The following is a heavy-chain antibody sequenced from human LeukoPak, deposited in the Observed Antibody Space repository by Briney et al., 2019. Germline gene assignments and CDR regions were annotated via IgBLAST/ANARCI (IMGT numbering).Heavy chain of an antibody. V-gene: IGHV4-61*08. D-gene: IGHD6-13*01. Sequence: PSETLSLTCTVSGGSISSGDYYWSWIRQPPGKGLEWIGYIYYSGSTNYNPSLKSRVTISVDTSKNQFSLKLSSVTAADTAVYYCARGYSSSRGRAFDIWGQGTMVTVSS. J-gene: IGHJ3*02. CDR1: GGSISSGDYY. CDR2: IYYSGST. CDR3: ARGYSSSRGRAFDI.